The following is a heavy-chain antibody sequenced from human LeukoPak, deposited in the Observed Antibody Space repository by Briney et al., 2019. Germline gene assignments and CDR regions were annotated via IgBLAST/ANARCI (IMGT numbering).Heavy chain of an antibody. CDR3: ARIVGALFDY. D-gene: IGHD1-26*01. V-gene: IGHV4-39*01. J-gene: IGHJ4*02. CDR2: IYYSGST. Sequence: SETLSLTCTVSGGSISSSSYYWGWIRQPPGKGLEWIGSIYYSGSTYYNPSLKSRVTISVDTSKNQFSLKLSSVTAADTAVYYCARIVGALFDYWGQGALVTVSS. CDR1: GGSISSSSYY.